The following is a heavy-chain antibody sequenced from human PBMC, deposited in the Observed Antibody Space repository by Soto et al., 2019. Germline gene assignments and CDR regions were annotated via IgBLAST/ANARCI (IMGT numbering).Heavy chain of an antibody. D-gene: IGHD6-6*01. CDR3: ARDVIAARPGPVDY. CDR2: ISYDGSNK. V-gene: IGHV3-30-3*01. CDR1: GFTFSSYA. Sequence: QVQLVESGGGVVQPGRSLRLSCAASGFTFSSYAMHWVRQAPGKGLEWVAVISYDGSNKYYADSVKGRFTISRDNSKNTLYLQMISLRAEDTAVYYCARDVIAARPGPVDYWGQGTLVTVSS. J-gene: IGHJ4*02.